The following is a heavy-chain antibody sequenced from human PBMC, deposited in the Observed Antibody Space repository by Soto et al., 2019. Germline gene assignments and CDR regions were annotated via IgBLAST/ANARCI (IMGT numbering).Heavy chain of an antibody. CDR3: ARDSGIRGFDY. CDR2: IYYSGST. V-gene: IGHV4-59*01. Sequence: PSETLSLTCTVSGGSISSYYWSWIRQPPGKGLEWIGYIYYSGSTNYNPSLKSRVTISVDTSKNQFSLKLSSVTAADTAVYYCARDSGIRGFDYGGQGTLVTVSS. CDR1: GGSISSYY. J-gene: IGHJ4*02. D-gene: IGHD3-10*01.